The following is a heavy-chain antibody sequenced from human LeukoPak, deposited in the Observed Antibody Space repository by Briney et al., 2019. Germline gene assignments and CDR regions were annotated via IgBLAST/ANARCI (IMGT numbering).Heavy chain of an antibody. CDR3: ARGGWRLPYGY. D-gene: IGHD2-21*01. Sequence: GASVKVSCKASGYTFTDYYMHWVRQAPGQGLEWMGWINPNSGGTNYAQKFQGRVTMTRDTSISTAYMELTSLKSDDTAVYFCARGGWRLPYGYWGQGTLVTVSS. V-gene: IGHV1-2*02. J-gene: IGHJ4*02. CDR2: INPNSGGT. CDR1: GYTFTDYY.